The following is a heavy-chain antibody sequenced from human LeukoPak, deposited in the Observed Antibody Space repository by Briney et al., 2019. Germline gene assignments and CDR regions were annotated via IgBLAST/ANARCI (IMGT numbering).Heavy chain of an antibody. J-gene: IGHJ3*01. CDR3: ARGPYWGNNCYWGFDS. CDR1: SGSMSNYY. CDR2: IYSSGTT. V-gene: IGHV4-4*07. Sequence: SETLSLTCAVSSGSMSNYYWSWIRQAAGKGLEWIGRIYSSGTTNYNPSLNPSLTSRVTMSIDMSKNQFSLTLTSVTAADTAVYYCARGPYWGNNCYWGFDSWGQGTMVTVSS. D-gene: IGHD2-21*01.